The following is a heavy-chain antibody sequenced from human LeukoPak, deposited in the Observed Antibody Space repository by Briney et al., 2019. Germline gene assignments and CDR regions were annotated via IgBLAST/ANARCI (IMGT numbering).Heavy chain of an antibody. CDR3: ARGGGRYSYGYADAGFDY. D-gene: IGHD5-18*01. J-gene: IGHJ4*02. Sequence: GGSLRLSCAASGSTVSSNYMSWVRQAPGKGLEWVSVIYSGGSTYYADSVKGRFTISRDNSKNTLYLQMNSLRAEDTAVYYCARGGGRYSYGYADAGFDYWGQGTLVTVSS. CDR1: GSTVSSNY. CDR2: IYSGGST. V-gene: IGHV3-53*01.